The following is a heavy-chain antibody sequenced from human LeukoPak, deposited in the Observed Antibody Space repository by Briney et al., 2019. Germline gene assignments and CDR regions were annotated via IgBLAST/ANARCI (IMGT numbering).Heavy chain of an antibody. CDR1: GGSISSGGYY. CDR3: ARDRADCSSTSCYGYYYYYGMDV. Sequence: KPLQTLSLTCTVSGGSISSGGYYWSWIRQHPGKGLEWIGYIYYSGSTYYNPSLKSRVTISVDTSKNQFSLKLSSVTAADTAVYYCARDRADCSSTSCYGYYYYYGMDVWGQGTTVTVSS. V-gene: IGHV4-31*03. CDR2: IYYSGST. D-gene: IGHD2-2*01. J-gene: IGHJ6*02.